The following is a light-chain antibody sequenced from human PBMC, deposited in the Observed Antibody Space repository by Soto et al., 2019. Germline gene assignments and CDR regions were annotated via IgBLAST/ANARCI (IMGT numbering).Light chain of an antibody. J-gene: IGLJ1*01. Sequence: QSALTQPASVSGSPGQSITISCTGTSGDVGNYNLVSWYQQHPGKAPKLMIYEVNKWPSGVSNRFSGSKSGNTASLTISGLQADDEADYYCCSYVGSSTSYVVGTGTKLTVL. CDR3: CSYVGSSTSYV. V-gene: IGLV2-23*02. CDR1: SGDVGNYNL. CDR2: EVN.